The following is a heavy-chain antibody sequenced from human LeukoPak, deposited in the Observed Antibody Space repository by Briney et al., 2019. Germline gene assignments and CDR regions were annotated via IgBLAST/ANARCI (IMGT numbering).Heavy chain of an antibody. D-gene: IGHD3-22*01. CDR2: ISSSSSYI. J-gene: IGHJ4*02. Sequence: PGGSLRLSCAASGFSFSSYSMNWVRQAQGKGLEWVSSISSSSSYIYYADSVKGRFTISRDNAKNSLYLQMNSLRAEDAAVYYCARGGYYDSSGIDYWGQGTLVTVSS. CDR1: GFSFSSYS. V-gene: IGHV3-21*01. CDR3: ARGGYYDSSGIDY.